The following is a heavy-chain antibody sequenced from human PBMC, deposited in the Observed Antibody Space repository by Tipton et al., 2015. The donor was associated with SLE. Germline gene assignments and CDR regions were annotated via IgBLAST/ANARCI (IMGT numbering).Heavy chain of an antibody. Sequence: SLRLSCAASGFTFSSYGMHWVRQAPGKGLEWVAVISYDGSNKYYADSVKGRFTISRDNSKNTLYLQMNSLRAEDTAVYFCARSGAAGYYFDHWGQGTLVTVSS. CDR1: GFTFSSYG. D-gene: IGHD6-13*01. J-gene: IGHJ4*02. CDR3: ARSGAAGYYFDH. V-gene: IGHV3-30*19. CDR2: ISYDGSNK.